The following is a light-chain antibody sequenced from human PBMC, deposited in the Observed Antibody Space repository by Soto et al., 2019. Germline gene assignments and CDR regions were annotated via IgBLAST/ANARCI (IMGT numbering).Light chain of an antibody. CDR3: QQFNTYPA. J-gene: IGKJ1*01. Sequence: DIQMTQSPSTLSASLGDRVTITCRASQNINRWLAWYQQKPGKAPKLLIYDASNLESGVPSRFSGSGSGTDFTLTISGLQPDDFATYYCQQFNTYPAFGQGTKVDIK. CDR2: DAS. V-gene: IGKV1-5*01. CDR1: QNINRW.